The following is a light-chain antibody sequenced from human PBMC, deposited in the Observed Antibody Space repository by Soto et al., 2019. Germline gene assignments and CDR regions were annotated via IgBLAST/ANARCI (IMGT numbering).Light chain of an antibody. CDR2: GTS. J-gene: IGKJ2*01. CDR1: QSVGRN. CDR3: QQYNKWPYT. V-gene: IGKV3-15*01. Sequence: EIVMTQSPAALSLSPGESASLSCRASQSVGRNFAWYQQRPGQAPRVLLYGTSTRATGVPARLSGSGSGTDVTLTISNLQSEGFAVYYWQQYNKWPYTFGQGTRLEIK.